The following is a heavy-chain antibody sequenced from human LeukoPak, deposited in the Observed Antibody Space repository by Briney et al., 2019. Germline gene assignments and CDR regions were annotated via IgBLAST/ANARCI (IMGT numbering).Heavy chain of an antibody. D-gene: IGHD2-15*01. CDR2: INPNSGGT. J-gene: IGHJ3*02. CDR3: AIFSGYCSGGSCYPNAFDI. Sequence: ASVKVSCKASGYAFTGYYMHWVRQAPGQGLEWMGWINPNSGGTNYAQKSQGWVTMTRDTSISTAYMELSRLRSDDTAVYYCAIFSGYCSGGSCYPNAFDIWGQGTMVTVSS. CDR1: GYAFTGYY. V-gene: IGHV1-2*04.